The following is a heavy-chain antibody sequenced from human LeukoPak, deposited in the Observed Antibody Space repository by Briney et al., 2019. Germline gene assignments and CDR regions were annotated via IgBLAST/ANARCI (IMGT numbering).Heavy chain of an antibody. CDR2: IYYSGST. CDR3: ARGYGMITFGGVIVNNDY. J-gene: IGHJ4*02. V-gene: IGHV4-31*03. D-gene: IGHD3-16*02. CDR1: GGSISSGGYY. Sequence: SETLSLTCTVSGGSISSGGYYWSWIRQHPGKGLEWIGYIYYSGSTYYNPSLKSRVTISVDTSKNQFSLNLSSVTAADTAVYYCARGYGMITFGGVIVNNDYWGQGTLVTVSS.